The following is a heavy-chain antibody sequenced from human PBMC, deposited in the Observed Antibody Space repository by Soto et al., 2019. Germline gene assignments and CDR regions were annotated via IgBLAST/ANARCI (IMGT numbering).Heavy chain of an antibody. CDR2: IVVGSGNT. CDR1: GFTFTSSA. D-gene: IGHD1-26*01. J-gene: IGHJ4*02. Sequence: VKVSCKASGFTFTSSAVQWVRQARGQRLEWIGWIVVGSGNTNYAQKFQERVTITRDMSTSTAYMELSSLRSEDTAVYYCAAKNVVGATLDYWGQGTLVTVSS. CDR3: AAKNVVGATLDY. V-gene: IGHV1-58*01.